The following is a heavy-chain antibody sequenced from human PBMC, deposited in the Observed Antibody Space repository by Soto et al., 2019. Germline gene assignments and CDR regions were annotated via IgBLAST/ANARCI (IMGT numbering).Heavy chain of an antibody. CDR1: GGSISFDHYH. CDR3: AREDDGGDRDYYGLDV. V-gene: IGHV4-30-4*01. CDR2: VHYSGSV. J-gene: IGHJ6*02. Sequence: QVQLQQSGPGLVMPSQTLSLTCTVSGGSISFDHYHWTWIRQPPGKGLEWIGYVHYSGSVLYNPSLQSRVSISVDTSKNQFSLKLSSVTAADTAVYFCAREDDGGDRDYYGLDVWGQGTTVTVSS. D-gene: IGHD2-21*02.